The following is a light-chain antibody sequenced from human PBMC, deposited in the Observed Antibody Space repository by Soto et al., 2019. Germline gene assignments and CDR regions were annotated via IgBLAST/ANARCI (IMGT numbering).Light chain of an antibody. CDR3: QQYHNWPPLT. J-gene: IGKJ1*01. CDR1: QSVSTN. CDR2: GAS. Sequence: EIVMTQSPATLSVSPGDRATLSCRASQSVSTNLAWYQQRPGQAPRLLIYGASTRATGIPARFSGSGSATEFTLTISSLQSEEGAVYYCQQYHNWPPLTFGQGTKVEIK. V-gene: IGKV3-15*01.